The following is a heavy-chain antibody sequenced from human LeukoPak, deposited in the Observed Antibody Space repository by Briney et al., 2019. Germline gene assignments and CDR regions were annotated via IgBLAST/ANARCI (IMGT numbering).Heavy chain of an antibody. V-gene: IGHV3-23*01. CDR1: GFIFSRYA. J-gene: IGHJ4*02. Sequence: GGSLRLSCAAAGFIFSRYAMSWVRQAPGKGLEWVSAISGSGGSTDYADSVKGRFTISRDNSKNTLYLQMNSLRAEDRAVYYCAKDQVSDYYDSSGRFDYWGQGTLVTVSS. D-gene: IGHD3-22*01. CDR3: AKDQVSDYYDSSGRFDY. CDR2: ISGSGGST.